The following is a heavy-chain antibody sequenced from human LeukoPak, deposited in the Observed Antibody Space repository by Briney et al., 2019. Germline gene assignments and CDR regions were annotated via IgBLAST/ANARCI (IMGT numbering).Heavy chain of an antibody. J-gene: IGHJ5*02. CDR2: IYYSGST. CDR3: TRLQLAAAGNRWFDP. V-gene: IGHV4-39*01. Sequence: PSETLSLTCTVSGGSISSGDYYWVWIRQPPGRGLEWIGSIYYSGSTYYNPSLKSRVTISVDTSKNQFSLRLSSVTAADTVVYYCTRLQLAAAGNRWFDPWGQGTLATVSS. CDR1: GGSISSGDYY. D-gene: IGHD6-13*01.